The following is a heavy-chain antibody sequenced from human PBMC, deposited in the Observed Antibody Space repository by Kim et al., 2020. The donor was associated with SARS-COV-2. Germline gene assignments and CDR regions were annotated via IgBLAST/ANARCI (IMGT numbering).Heavy chain of an antibody. J-gene: IGHJ4*02. Sequence: GGSLRLSCAASGFAFSNYAMSWVRQAPGKGLEWVSGMSGMSGSGATTYYADSGKGRFTVSRDNSKNTLFMQMNSLRAKDTAMYYCKNGGVGTNYHYFDYWGRGTLVTISS. V-gene: IGHV3-23*01. D-gene: IGHD2-21*02. CDR1: GFAFSNYA. CDR3: KNGGVGTNYHYFDY. CDR2: MSGMSGSGATT.